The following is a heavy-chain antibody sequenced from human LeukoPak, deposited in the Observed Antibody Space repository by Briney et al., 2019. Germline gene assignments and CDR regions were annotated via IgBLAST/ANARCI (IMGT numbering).Heavy chain of an antibody. V-gene: IGHV1-69*13. Sequence: SVKVSCKASGGTFSSYAISWVRQAPGQGLEWMGGIIPIFGTANYAQKFQGRVTITADESTSTAYMELSSLRSEDTAVYYCASYYYDSSEDAFDIWGQGTMVTVSS. CDR2: IIPIFGTA. CDR3: ASYYYDSSEDAFDI. CDR1: GGTFSSYA. D-gene: IGHD3-22*01. J-gene: IGHJ3*02.